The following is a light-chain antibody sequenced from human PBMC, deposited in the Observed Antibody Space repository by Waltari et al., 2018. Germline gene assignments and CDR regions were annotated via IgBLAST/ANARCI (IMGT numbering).Light chain of an antibody. V-gene: IGKV1-5*03. Sequence: DIQMTQSPSSLSAAIGDSVTITCRASETISNWLAWYQQKPGSVPKLLIFQATILDRVLPSRFTGSGLGTEFTLTISSLEPEDVATYYGQEYIGGTFGQGTKVEIK. CDR2: QAT. CDR1: ETISNW. CDR3: QEYIGGT. J-gene: IGKJ1*01.